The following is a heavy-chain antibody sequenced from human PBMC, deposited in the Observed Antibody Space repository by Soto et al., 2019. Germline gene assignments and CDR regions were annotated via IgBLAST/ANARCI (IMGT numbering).Heavy chain of an antibody. CDR3: AKDTMASPYYYGMDV. CDR1: GFTFRSYA. V-gene: IGHV3-23*01. D-gene: IGHD2-2*01. CDR2: ISGSGGST. J-gene: IGHJ6*02. Sequence: GGSQRLSCAASGFTFRSYARSWVRQAPGKGLEWVSAISGSGGSTYYADSVKGRFTISRDNSKNTLYLQMNSLRAEDTAVYYCAKDTMASPYYYGMDVWGQGTTVTVSS.